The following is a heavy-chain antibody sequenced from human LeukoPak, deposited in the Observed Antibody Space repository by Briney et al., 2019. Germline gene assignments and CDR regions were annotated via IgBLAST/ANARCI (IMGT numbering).Heavy chain of an antibody. D-gene: IGHD6-19*01. Sequence: PSEALSLTRTVSGGSISSFYWSWIRQPPGKGLEYIGDIYYTGSTNYNPSLNSRVTMSVDTSKNQFSLKLTSVTAADTALYYCVRSPGYSSGWFDYWGHGTLVTVSS. CDR3: VRSPGYSSGWFDY. V-gene: IGHV4-59*08. CDR2: IYYTGST. CDR1: GGSISSFY. J-gene: IGHJ5*01.